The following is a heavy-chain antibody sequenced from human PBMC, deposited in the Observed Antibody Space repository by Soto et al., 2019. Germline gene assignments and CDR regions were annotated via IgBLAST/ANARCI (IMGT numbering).Heavy chain of an antibody. CDR1: RFTFRNYG. CDR3: AKDSNKYSSSLRGRYFDY. V-gene: IGHV3-23*01. CDR2: ISGGGSNT. D-gene: IGHD4-4*01. Sequence: PGGSLRLSCAASRFTFRNYGMSWVRQGPGKGLEWVSGISGGGSNTFYADSVKGRFTISRDNSKNTLLLQMNSLGAEDTAVYYCAKDSNKYSSSLRGRYFDYWGQGIGVTVSS. J-gene: IGHJ4*02.